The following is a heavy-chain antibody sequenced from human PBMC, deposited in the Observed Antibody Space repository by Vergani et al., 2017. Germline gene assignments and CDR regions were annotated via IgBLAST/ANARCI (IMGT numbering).Heavy chain of an antibody. Sequence: QITLKESGPTLVKPTQTLTLTCTFSGFSLSTSGEGVGWIRQSPGKALEWVSVIYWNDDKRYSPSLKSRLSVTKDTSKNQVVLTMTNVGPVDTATYYCARTSGRTITCHSKACWFDSWGQGILVTVSS. CDR2: IYWNDDK. J-gene: IGHJ5*01. CDR1: GFSLSTSGEG. V-gene: IGHV2-5*01. CDR3: ARTSGRTITCHSKACWFDS. D-gene: IGHD3-10*01.